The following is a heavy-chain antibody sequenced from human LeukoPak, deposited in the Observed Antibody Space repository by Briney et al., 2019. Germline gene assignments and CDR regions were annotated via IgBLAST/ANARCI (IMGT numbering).Heavy chain of an antibody. CDR1: GFTFSSYG. CDR3: AKVLGSTFGVDLHDY. J-gene: IGHJ4*02. D-gene: IGHD3-3*01. V-gene: IGHV3-30*02. Sequence: PVGSLRLSCAASGFTFSSYGMHWVPQAPGKGLEWVAFIRHHGSNKYYADSVKGRFTISRDNSKNRLYLQMNRLRVKDTAVYYCAKVLGSTFGVDLHDYWGQGTLVTVSS. CDR2: IRHHGSNK.